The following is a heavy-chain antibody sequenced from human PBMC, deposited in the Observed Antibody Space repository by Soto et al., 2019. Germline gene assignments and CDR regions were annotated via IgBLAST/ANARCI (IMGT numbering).Heavy chain of an antibody. D-gene: IGHD3-9*01. J-gene: IGHJ4*02. CDR1: GGTFSSYA. Sequence: QVQLVQSGAEVKKPGSSVKVSCKASGGTFSSYAISWVRQAPGQGLEWMGGIIPIFGTANYAQKFQGRVTITADESTITSYMELSSLRSEYTAVYYCARGPDYDILSGSVYYLLSLGQGILVTFSS. CDR2: IIPIFGTA. CDR3: ARGPDYDILSGSVYYLLS. V-gene: IGHV1-69*01.